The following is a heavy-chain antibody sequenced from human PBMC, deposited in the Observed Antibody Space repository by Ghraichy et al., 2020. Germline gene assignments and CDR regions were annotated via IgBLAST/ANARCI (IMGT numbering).Heavy chain of an antibody. D-gene: IGHD3-22*01. CDR2: IRNSGATI. V-gene: IGHV3-11*01. CDR3: VRGYYYDTSGPKYYFDS. CDR1: GFIFSDSY. Sequence: GGSLRLSCAASGFIFSDSYMSWIRQAPGKGLEWIAYIRNSGATIYYRDSVKGRFTISRDNTKDLLYLHINSLRADDTAVYYCVRGYYYDTSGPKYYFDSWGQGTLLTVSS. J-gene: IGHJ4*02.